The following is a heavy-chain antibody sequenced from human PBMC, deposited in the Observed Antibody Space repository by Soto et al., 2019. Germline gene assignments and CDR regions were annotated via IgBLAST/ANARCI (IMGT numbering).Heavy chain of an antibody. V-gene: IGHV4-61*05. J-gene: IGHJ4*02. CDR3: ARHNLGFCSGGSCPYYFDF. CDR2: IYYSGNT. CDR1: GGSTNSSHFS. Sequence: SETLSLTCTVSGGSTNSSHFSWAWIRQPSGKGLEWIAYIYYSGNTNYNPSLKSRVTISVDTSKNQFSLILSSVTAADTAVYYCARHNLGFCSGGSCPYYFDFWGQGTPVTVSS. D-gene: IGHD2-15*01.